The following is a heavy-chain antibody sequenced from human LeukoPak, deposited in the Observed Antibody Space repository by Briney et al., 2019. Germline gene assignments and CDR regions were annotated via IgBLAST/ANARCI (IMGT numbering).Heavy chain of an antibody. CDR1: GGSISSYY. CDR3: ARGLAAVAGPYYFDY. CDR2: IYYSGST. Sequence: SETLSLTCTVSGGSISSYYWSWIRQPPGKGLEWIGYIYYSGSTNYNPSLKSRVTISVDTSKNQFSLKLSSVTAADTAVYYCARGLAAVAGPYYFDYWGQGTLVTVSS. D-gene: IGHD6-19*01. V-gene: IGHV4-59*01. J-gene: IGHJ4*02.